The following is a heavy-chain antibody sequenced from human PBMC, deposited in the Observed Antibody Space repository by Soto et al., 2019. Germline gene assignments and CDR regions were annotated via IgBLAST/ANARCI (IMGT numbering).Heavy chain of an antibody. V-gene: IGHV1-46*01. CDR3: ARIYSNYDDHFEE. CDR1: GYTFTSYY. CDR2: INPSGGST. J-gene: IGHJ4*02. D-gene: IGHD4-4*01. Sequence: SVKVSCKASGYTFTSYYMHWVRQAPGQGLEWMGIINPSGGSTSYAQKFQGRVTMTRDTSTSTVYMELSSLRSEDTAVYYCARIYSNYDDHFEEWCQGTLVTVSS.